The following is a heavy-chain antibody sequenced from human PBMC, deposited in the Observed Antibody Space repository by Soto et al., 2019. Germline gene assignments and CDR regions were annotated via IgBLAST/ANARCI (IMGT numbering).Heavy chain of an antibody. D-gene: IGHD4-17*01. CDR3: ARRGGGDYLFDS. CDR2: LFYSGGT. CDR1: GDSISTSNYY. Sequence: QLQLQESGPGLVKPSETLSLTCSVSGDSISTSNYYWGWIRQPPGKGLEWIGHLFYSGGTYYNPSLKSRVSISVDTSKNGFSLKLTSITAADTAIYFCARRGGGDYLFDSWGQGILVTVSS. V-gene: IGHV4-39*07. J-gene: IGHJ4*02.